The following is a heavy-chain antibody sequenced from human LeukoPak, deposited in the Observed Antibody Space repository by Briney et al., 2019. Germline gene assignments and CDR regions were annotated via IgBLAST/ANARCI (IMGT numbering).Heavy chain of an antibody. CDR2: ISISTSSI. V-gene: IGHV3-21*01. CDR3: ARAGGIAVSTRAV. J-gene: IGHJ6*04. D-gene: IGHD6-19*01. Sequence: GGSLRLSCAASGFTFSSYSMNWVRQAPGKGVEWVSSISISTSSIYSADSLKRRFPISRDNAKNSLYLQMNSLRAEDTAVYYCARAGGIAVSTRAVWGKGTTVTVSS. CDR1: GFTFSSYS.